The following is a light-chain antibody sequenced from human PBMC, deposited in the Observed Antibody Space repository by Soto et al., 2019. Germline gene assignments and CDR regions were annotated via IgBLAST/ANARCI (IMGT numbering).Light chain of an antibody. V-gene: IGKV3-15*01. CDR3: QQYNNWPPLT. CDR2: GAF. CDR1: QSVSSY. J-gene: IGKJ4*01. Sequence: EILMTQSPATLSVSPGERATLSCRASQSVSSYLAWDQQKPGQAPRLLIYGAFTRATGIPARFSGSGSGTEFTLTISSLQSEDFAVYYCQQYNNWPPLTFGRGTKVEIK.